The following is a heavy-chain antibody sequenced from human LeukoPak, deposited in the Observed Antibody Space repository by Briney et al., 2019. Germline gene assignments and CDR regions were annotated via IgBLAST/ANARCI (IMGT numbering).Heavy chain of an antibody. J-gene: IGHJ6*03. CDR3: ARGLTKYCSSTSCYIGIRYNRQDYYYYYMDV. Sequence: DPSETLSLTCAVYGGSFSGYYWSWIRQPPGKGLEWIGEINHSGSTNYNPSLKSRVTISVDTSKNQFSLKLSSVTAADTAVYYCARGLTKYCSSTSCYIGIRYNRQDYYYYYMDVWGKGTTVTVSS. CDR2: INHSGST. V-gene: IGHV4-34*01. D-gene: IGHD2-2*02. CDR1: GGSFSGYY.